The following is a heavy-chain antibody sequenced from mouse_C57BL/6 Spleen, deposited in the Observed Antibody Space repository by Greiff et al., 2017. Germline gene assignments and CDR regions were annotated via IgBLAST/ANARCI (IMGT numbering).Heavy chain of an antibody. CDR2: IYPRSGNT. D-gene: IGHD2-3*01. V-gene: IGHV1-81*01. J-gene: IGHJ2*01. CDR3: AREEDDGYSYYFDY. Sequence: QVQLQQSGAELARPGASVKLSCKASGYTFTSYGISWVKQRPGQGLEWIGEIYPRSGNTYYNEKFKGKATLTADKSSSTAYMELRSLTSEDSAVYFCAREEDDGYSYYFDYWGQGTTLTVSS. CDR1: GYTFTSYG.